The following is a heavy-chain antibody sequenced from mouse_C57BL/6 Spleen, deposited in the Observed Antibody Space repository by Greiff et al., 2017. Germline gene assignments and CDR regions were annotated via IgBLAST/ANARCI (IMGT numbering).Heavy chain of an antibody. CDR2: IHPNSGST. Sequence: VQLQQPGAELVKPGASVKLSCKASGYTFTSYWMHWVKQSPGQGLEWIGMIHPNSGSTNYNEKFKSKATLTVDQSSSTAYMQLSSLTAEDAAFYDCARDHYGKGGFADWGQGTLVTVSA. J-gene: IGHJ3*01. D-gene: IGHD2-1*01. CDR1: GYTFTSYW. CDR3: ARDHYGKGGFAD. V-gene: IGHV1-64*01.